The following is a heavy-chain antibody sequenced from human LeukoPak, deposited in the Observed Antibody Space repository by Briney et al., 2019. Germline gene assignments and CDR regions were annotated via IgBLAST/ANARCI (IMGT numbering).Heavy chain of an antibody. D-gene: IGHD3-9*01. CDR1: GFTFSSYW. J-gene: IGHJ4*02. CDR2: IKQDGSEK. V-gene: IGHV3-7*01. Sequence: PGGSLRLSCAASGFTFSSYWMGWVRQAPGKGLEWVANIKQDGSEKYYVDSVKGRFTISRDNAKNSLYLQMNSLRAEDTAVYYCARAAAHYDILTGYSYYFDYWGQGTLVTVSS. CDR3: ARAAAHYDILTGYSYYFDY.